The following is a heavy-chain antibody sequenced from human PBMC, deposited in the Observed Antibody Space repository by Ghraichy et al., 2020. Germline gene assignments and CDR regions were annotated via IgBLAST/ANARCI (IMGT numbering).Heavy chain of an antibody. CDR2: INPSGGST. CDR1: GYTFTSYY. Sequence: ASVKVSCKASGYTFTSYYMHWVRQAPGQGLEWMGIINPSGGSTSYAQKFQGRVTMTRDTSTSTVYMELSSLRSEDTAVYYCARGGMATPGFGYYYGMDVWGQGTTVTVSS. V-gene: IGHV1-46*01. J-gene: IGHJ6*02. CDR3: ARGGMATPGFGYYYGMDV. D-gene: IGHD5-24*01.